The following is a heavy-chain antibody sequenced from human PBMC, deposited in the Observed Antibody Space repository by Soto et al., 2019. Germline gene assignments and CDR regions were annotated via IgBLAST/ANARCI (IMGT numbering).Heavy chain of an antibody. D-gene: IGHD1-26*01. V-gene: IGHV3-23*01. CDR1: EFIFTNYA. CDR2: ISGSGATA. Sequence: EVHLLESGGDLVQRGGSLRLSCAASEFIFTNYAMSWVRQAPGKGLEWVSAISGSGATAYYPDSVKGRFTISRDNSKNTLYLQMNNLRAEDTAVYYCTKGGIPRRYYIPKVDFDSWGQGSLVTVSS. J-gene: IGHJ4*02. CDR3: TKGGIPRRYYIPKVDFDS.